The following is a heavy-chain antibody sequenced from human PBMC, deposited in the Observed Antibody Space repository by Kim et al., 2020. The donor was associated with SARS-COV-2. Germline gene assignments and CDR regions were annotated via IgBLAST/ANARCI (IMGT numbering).Heavy chain of an antibody. J-gene: IGHJ5*02. Sequence: GGSLRLSCAASGFTFSSYAMSWVRQAPGKGLEWVSAISGSGGSTYYADSVKGRFTISRDNSKNTLYLQMNSLRAEDTAVYYCAKDLSGTTVTTLNWFDPWGQGTLVTVSS. CDR1: GFTFSSYA. CDR2: ISGSGGST. V-gene: IGHV3-23*01. D-gene: IGHD4-17*01. CDR3: AKDLSGTTVTTLNWFDP.